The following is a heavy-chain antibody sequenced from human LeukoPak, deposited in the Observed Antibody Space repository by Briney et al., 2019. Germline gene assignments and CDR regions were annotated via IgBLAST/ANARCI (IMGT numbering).Heavy chain of an antibody. J-gene: IGHJ4*02. CDR1: GFNFSDYE. CDR3: ARPTTYYDLLSGYYAWYYFDN. CDR2: VSGSGSTI. V-gene: IGHV3-48*03. Sequence: GGSLRLSCAVSGFNFSDYEMHWVRQAPGKGLEWVSYVSGSGSTIYHADFVKGRFITSRDKATKSVYLQMNRLRVEDTAVYYCARPTTYYDLLSGYYAWYYFDNWGRGTLVTVSS. D-gene: IGHD3-3*01.